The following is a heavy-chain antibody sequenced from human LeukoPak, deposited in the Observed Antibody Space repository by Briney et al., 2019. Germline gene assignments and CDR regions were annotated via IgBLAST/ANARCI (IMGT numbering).Heavy chain of an antibody. CDR3: AGMKTYYDILTGYYRPSHYYYGMDV. CDR1: GGSISSYY. D-gene: IGHD3-9*01. Sequence: SETLSLTCTVPGGSISSYYWSWIRQPPGKGLEWIGYIYYSGSTNYNPSLKSRVTISVDTSKNQFSLKLSSVTAADTAVYYCAGMKTYYDILTGYYRPSHYYYGMDVWGQGTTVTVSS. J-gene: IGHJ6*02. CDR2: IYYSGST. V-gene: IGHV4-59*01.